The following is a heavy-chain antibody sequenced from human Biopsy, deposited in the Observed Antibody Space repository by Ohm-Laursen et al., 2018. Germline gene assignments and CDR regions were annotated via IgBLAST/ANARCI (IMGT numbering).Heavy chain of an antibody. V-gene: IGHV4-4*07. J-gene: IGHJ3*02. CDR2: IYTSGSP. Sequence: SETLSLTRTVSGGSISNYYWSWIRQPAGKGLEWIGRIYTSGSPNYNLSLESRVTMSVDTSKNQFSLNLRSVTAADTAVYYCARGTGRYYVYGAFDIWGQGTVVTVSS. CDR3: ARGTGRYYVYGAFDI. CDR1: GGSISNYY. D-gene: IGHD1-26*01.